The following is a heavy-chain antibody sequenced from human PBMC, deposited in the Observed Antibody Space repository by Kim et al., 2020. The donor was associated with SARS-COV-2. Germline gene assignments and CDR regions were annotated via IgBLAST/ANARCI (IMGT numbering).Heavy chain of an antibody. Sequence: STTNSADSVRGRFTTSRDNAENTLFLQMNSLTAEDTAVYYCARDLSGAADYWGQGTLVTVSS. D-gene: IGHD3-10*01. CDR2: STT. J-gene: IGHJ4*02. V-gene: IGHV3-74*01. CDR3: ARDLSGAADY.